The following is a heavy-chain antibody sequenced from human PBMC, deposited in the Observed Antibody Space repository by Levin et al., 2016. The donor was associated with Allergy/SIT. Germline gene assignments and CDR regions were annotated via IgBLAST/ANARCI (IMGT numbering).Heavy chain of an antibody. CDR2: MNPNSGNT. V-gene: IGHV1-8*01. D-gene: IGHD6-6*01. Sequence: ASVKVSCKASGYTFTSYDINWVRQATGQGLEWMGWMNPNSGNTGYAQKFQGRVTMTRNTSITTAYMELSSLRSEDTAVYYCARAVAARPRGVFDYWGQGTLVTVSS. J-gene: IGHJ4*02. CDR1: GYTFTSYD. CDR3: ARAVAARPRGVFDY.